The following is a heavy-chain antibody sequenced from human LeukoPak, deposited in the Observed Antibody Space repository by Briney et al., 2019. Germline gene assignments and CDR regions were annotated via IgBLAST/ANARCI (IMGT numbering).Heavy chain of an antibody. CDR1: GYTLTELS. D-gene: IGHD1-26*01. V-gene: IGHV1-24*01. Sequence: ASVKVSCKVSGYTLTELSMHWVRQAPGKGLEWMGGFDPEDGETIYAQKFQGRVTMTEDTSTDTAYMELSSLRSEDTAVYYCATAPRTPNTYSGSYLRFDYWGQGTLVTVSS. CDR3: ATAPRTPNTYSGSYLRFDY. J-gene: IGHJ4*02. CDR2: FDPEDGET.